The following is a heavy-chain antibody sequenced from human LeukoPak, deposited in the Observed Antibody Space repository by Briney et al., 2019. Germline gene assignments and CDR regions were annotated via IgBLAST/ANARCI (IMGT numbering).Heavy chain of an antibody. V-gene: IGHV3-23*01. J-gene: IGHJ4*02. CDR1: GLTFSSYA. CDR2: ISGSGGST. CDR3: AERSLPDDYYGSGSYRY. D-gene: IGHD3-10*01. Sequence: GGSLSLSCAASGLTFSSYAMSWVRQAPGKGLEWVSAISGSGGSTYYADSVKGRFTISRDSSKNTLYLQMNSLRAEDTAVYYCAERSLPDDYYGSGSYRYWGQGTLVTVSS.